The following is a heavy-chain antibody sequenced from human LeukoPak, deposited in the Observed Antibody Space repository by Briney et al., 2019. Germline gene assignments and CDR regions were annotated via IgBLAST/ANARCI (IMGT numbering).Heavy chain of an antibody. J-gene: IGHJ6*03. CDR1: GYSISSGYY. CDR2: IYHSGST. CDR3: ARRPWLWFGETHYYMDV. D-gene: IGHD3-10*01. Sequence: SETLPLTCAVSGYSISSGYYWGWIRQPPGKGLEWIGSIYHSGSTYYNPSRTSRVTISVDTSKKQFSLKLTSVTAADTAVYYCARRPWLWFGETHYYMDVWGKGTTVTVSS. V-gene: IGHV4-38-2*01.